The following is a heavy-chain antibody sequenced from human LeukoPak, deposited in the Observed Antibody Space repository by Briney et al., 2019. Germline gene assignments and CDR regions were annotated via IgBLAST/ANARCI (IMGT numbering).Heavy chain of an antibody. CDR3: AREVRERAAAGRFYYYYGMDA. J-gene: IGHJ6*02. D-gene: IGHD6-13*01. CDR1: GFTFSDYY. V-gene: IGHV3-11*01. CDR2: ISSSGSTI. Sequence: GGSLRLSCAASGFTFSDYYMSWIRQAPGKGLEWVSYISSSGSTIYYADSVKGRFTISRDNAKNSLYLQMNSLRAEDTAVYYCAREVRERAAAGRFYYYYGMDAWGQGTTVTVSS.